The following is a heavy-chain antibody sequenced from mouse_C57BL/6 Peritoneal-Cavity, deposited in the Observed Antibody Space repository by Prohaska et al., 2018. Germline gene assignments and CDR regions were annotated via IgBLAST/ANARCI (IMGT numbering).Heavy chain of an antibody. V-gene: IGHV14-3*01. CDR2: PANGNT. J-gene: IGHJ1*03. D-gene: IGHD1-1*01. Sequence: PANGNTKYAPKFQGKATITADTSSNTAYLQLSSLTSEDTAIYYCARHGSSYEDWNFDVWGTGTTVTVSS. CDR3: ARHGSSYEDWNFDV.